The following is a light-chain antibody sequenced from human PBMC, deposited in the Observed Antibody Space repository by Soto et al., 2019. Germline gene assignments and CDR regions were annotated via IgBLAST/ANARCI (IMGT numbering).Light chain of an antibody. Sequence: HSALTQPASVTGSPGQSITISCTGTSSDVGASKYVSWYQQYPGKAPKLMLYEVSYRPSGVSNRFSGSKSGNTASLTISGLQAEDEADYYCSSYTTSSTLVVFGSGTKVTVL. CDR1: SSDVGASKY. V-gene: IGLV2-14*01. J-gene: IGLJ1*01. CDR2: EVS. CDR3: SSYTTSSTLVV.